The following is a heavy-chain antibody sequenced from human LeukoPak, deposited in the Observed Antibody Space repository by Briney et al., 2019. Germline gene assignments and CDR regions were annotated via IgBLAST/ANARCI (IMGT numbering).Heavy chain of an antibody. CDR3: ASPGSYEWSGFYAFDI. V-gene: IGHV3-7*03. J-gene: IGHJ3*02. Sequence: GGSLRLSCAASGFTFSTYWMSWDRQAPGKGLEWVANIKEDGSEKNYVDSVKGRFTISRDNAKNSLYLQMNSLRAEDTAVYYCASPGSYEWSGFYAFDIWGQGTMVSVSS. CDR2: IKEDGSEK. CDR1: GFTFSTYW. D-gene: IGHD1-26*01.